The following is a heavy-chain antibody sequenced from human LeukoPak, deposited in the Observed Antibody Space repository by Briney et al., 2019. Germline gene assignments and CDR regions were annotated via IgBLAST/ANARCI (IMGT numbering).Heavy chain of an antibody. CDR3: ARVPLDYGDYIYYYGMDV. Sequence: GRSLRLSCAASGFTFSDFYMSWIRQAPGKGLEWVSYISSSGSTIYYADSVKGRFTISRDNAKNSLYLQMSSLRAEDTAVYYCARVPLDYGDYIYYYGMDVWGQGTTVTVSS. J-gene: IGHJ6*02. CDR1: GFTFSDFY. CDR2: ISSSGSTI. V-gene: IGHV3-11*01. D-gene: IGHD4-17*01.